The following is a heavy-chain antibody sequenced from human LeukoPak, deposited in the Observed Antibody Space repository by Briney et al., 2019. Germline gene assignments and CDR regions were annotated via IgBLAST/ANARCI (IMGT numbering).Heavy chain of an antibody. CDR2: ISYDGRNK. CDR3: AGEGRKQLVSWFDP. V-gene: IGHV3-30*07. J-gene: IGHJ5*02. CDR1: SFPFSTYA. Sequence: GGSLTLSCVVSSFPFSTYATHWVRPAAGKGLEGVAVISYDGRNKFYADSVKGRFTISKDNSENTLFLQMNSLRSEDTAVYYCAGEGRKQLVSWFDPWGQGTLVTVSS. D-gene: IGHD1-1*01.